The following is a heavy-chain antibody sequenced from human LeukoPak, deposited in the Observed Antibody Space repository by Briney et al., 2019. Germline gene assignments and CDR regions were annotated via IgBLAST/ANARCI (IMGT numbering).Heavy chain of an antibody. D-gene: IGHD3/OR15-3a*01. CDR2: VYTSGIT. J-gene: IGHJ4*02. CDR1: GASISSYW. Sequence: PSETLSLTCTVSGASISSYWWSWIQQPAGKGLGWIGRVYTSGITTYNPSLKSRVTMSVDTSKNQLSLKLNSVTAADTAVYYCARQTGSGLFILPGGQGTLVTVSS. V-gene: IGHV4-4*07. CDR3: ARQTGSGLFILP.